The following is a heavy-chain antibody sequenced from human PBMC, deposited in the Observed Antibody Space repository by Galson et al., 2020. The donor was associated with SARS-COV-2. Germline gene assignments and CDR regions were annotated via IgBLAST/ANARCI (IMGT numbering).Heavy chain of an antibody. CDR2: IYPGDSET. D-gene: IGHD5-12*01. V-gene: IGHV5-51*01. Sequence: KIGESLKISCKVSGYSFTSFWIGWVRQMPGKGLEWMGIIYPGDSETRYSPSFQGQIVISADKSINAAYLQWISLKASDTAMYYCARQLIGNTPRGAYGGSDVVYWGQGPLVPVSS. CDR1: GYSFTSFW. J-gene: IGHJ4*02. CDR3: ARQLIGNTPRGAYGGSDVVY.